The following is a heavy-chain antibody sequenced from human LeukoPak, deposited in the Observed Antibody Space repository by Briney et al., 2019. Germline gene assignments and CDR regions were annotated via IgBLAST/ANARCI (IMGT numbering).Heavy chain of an antibody. D-gene: IGHD1-26*01. CDR1: GGSISNYY. CDR2: IYHSGAT. CDR3: ARKSPTSGSYGWYFDY. Sequence: SETLSLTCTVSGGSISNYYWSWIRQPPGKGLEWIGYIYHSGATNYNPSLRSRITISVDTSNNQFSLNLRSVTAADTAIYYCARKSPTSGSYGWYFDYWGQGALVTVSS. J-gene: IGHJ4*02. V-gene: IGHV4-59*01.